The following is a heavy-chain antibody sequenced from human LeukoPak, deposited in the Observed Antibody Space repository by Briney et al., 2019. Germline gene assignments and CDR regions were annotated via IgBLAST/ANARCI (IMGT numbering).Heavy chain of an antibody. CDR2: IYYSGST. D-gene: IGHD3-9*01. Sequence: SETLSLTCTVSGGSISSYYWSWIRQPPGKGLEWIGYIYYSGSTNYNPSLKSRVTISVDTSKNQFSLKLSSVTAADTAVYYCARARRYFDWLRDNWFDPWGQGTLVTVSS. CDR3: ARARRYFDWLRDNWFDP. J-gene: IGHJ5*02. V-gene: IGHV4-59*01. CDR1: GGSISSYY.